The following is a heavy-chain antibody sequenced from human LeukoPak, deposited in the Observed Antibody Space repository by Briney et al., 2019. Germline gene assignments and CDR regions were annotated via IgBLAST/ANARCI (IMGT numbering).Heavy chain of an antibody. V-gene: IGHV4-38-2*02. CDR1: GYSISSGYY. D-gene: IGHD1-26*01. Sequence: SETLSLTCTVSGYSISSGYYWGWVRQPPGKGLEWIGSIYHSGSTYYNPSLKSRVTISVDTSKNQFSLKLSSVTAADTAVYYCARSGSYSFWFDPWGQGTLVTVSS. J-gene: IGHJ5*02. CDR3: ARSGSYSFWFDP. CDR2: IYHSGST.